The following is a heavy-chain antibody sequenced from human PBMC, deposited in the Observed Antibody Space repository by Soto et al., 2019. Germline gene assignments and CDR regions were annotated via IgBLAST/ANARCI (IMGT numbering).Heavy chain of an antibody. Sequence: EVQVLESGGDLVQPGGSLRLSCAASGFTFSDYAMTWVRQAPGKGLDWVSSVSANGDITYYADSVKGRFTISRDNSNNTLLLQMNSLIAEDTALFYCARGDRGGSVSPASYYFSGLDVWGQGTTVTVSS. CDR3: ARGDRGGSVSPASYYFSGLDV. CDR1: GFTFSDYA. V-gene: IGHV3-23*01. CDR2: VSANGDIT. D-gene: IGHD3-22*01. J-gene: IGHJ6*02.